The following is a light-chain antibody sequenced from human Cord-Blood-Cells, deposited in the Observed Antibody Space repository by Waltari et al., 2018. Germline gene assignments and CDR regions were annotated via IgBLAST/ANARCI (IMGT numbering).Light chain of an antibody. V-gene: IGLV3-1*01. Sequence: SYELTQPPSVSVSPGQTASITCSGAKLGDKYACWYQQKPGQSPVLVIYQDSKRPSGIPGRVSGSNSGNTATLTISGTQAMDEADYYCQAWDSSTHVVFGGGTKLTVL. CDR1: KLGDKY. J-gene: IGLJ2*01. CDR2: QDS. CDR3: QAWDSSTHVV.